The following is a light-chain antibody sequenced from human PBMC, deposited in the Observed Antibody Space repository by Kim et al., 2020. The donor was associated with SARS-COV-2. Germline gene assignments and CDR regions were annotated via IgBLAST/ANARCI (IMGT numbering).Light chain of an antibody. V-gene: IGKV3-15*01. CDR1: QSVSNK. CDR3: QQYNNWPPLT. J-gene: IGKJ4*01. CDR2: GAS. Sequence: SPGERVALSCRASQSVSNKLAWYQQTPGQAPRHLIYGASTRATGIPARFSGSGSGTEFTLTISSLQSEDFAVYYCQQYNNWPPLTFGGGTKVDIK.